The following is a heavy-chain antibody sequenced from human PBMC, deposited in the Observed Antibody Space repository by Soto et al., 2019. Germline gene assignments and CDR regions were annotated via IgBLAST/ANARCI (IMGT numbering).Heavy chain of an antibody. CDR2: ISANNGDT. J-gene: IGHJ6*02. CDR3: ARDTALPLCLRDDFFYYGMDV. CDR1: GYNFRRYG. D-gene: IGHD2-2*01. Sequence: GASVKVSCKAAGYNFRRYGISWVRQAPGQGLEWVGWISANNGDTKNAEKFQGRVTLTTDTSTSTTYMELTSLRSDDTAVYYCARDTALPLCLRDDFFYYGMDVWGQGTTVTVSS. V-gene: IGHV1-18*04.